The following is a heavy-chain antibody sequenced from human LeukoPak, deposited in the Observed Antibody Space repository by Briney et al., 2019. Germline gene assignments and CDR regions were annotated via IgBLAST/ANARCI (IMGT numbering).Heavy chain of an antibody. V-gene: IGHV3-7*01. Sequence: GGSRRLSGAASGFTFSSYAMSWVGQAPGKGLEWVANIKQDGSEKYYVDSVKGRFTISRDNAKNSLYLQMNSLRAEDTAVYYCARVESYYLAVPGGGWFDPWGQGTLVTVSS. CDR1: GFTFSSYA. CDR3: ARVESYYLAVPGGGWFDP. D-gene: IGHD6-19*01. J-gene: IGHJ5*02. CDR2: IKQDGSEK.